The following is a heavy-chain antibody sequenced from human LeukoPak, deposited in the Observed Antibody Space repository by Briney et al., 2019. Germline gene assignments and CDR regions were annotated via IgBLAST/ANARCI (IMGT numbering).Heavy chain of an antibody. J-gene: IGHJ3*01. CDR1: GFTFDSYG. V-gene: IGHV3-23*01. CDR2: ISLSGDNM. D-gene: IGHD1/OR15-1a*01. CDR3: AKVATPNTLDAFDV. Sequence: PGGSLRLSFIASGFTFDSYGISWVGQAPGKGLEGVSDISLSGDNMFYADSVKGGFTISRDNSIHTVYLQMNSLRVDDTAVYYCAKVATPNTLDAFDVWGQGTMVTVSS.